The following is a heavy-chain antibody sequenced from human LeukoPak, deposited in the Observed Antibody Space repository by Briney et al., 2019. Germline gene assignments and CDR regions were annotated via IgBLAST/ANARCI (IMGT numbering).Heavy chain of an antibody. Sequence: GGSLRLSCAASGFTFSSYSMNWVRQAPGKGLEWISYISHGSTRIFYADFVEGRFTVSRDDAKNALYLQMSSLRVEDTAVYYCARDPGYSYAMDSWGQGTLVTVSS. D-gene: IGHD5-18*01. J-gene: IGHJ4*02. V-gene: IGHV3-48*01. CDR2: ISHGSTRI. CDR3: ARDPGYSYAMDS. CDR1: GFTFSSYS.